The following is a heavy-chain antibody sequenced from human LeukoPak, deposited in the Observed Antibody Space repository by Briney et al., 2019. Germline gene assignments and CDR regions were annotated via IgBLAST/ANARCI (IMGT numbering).Heavy chain of an antibody. Sequence: ASVKVSCKVSGYTLTELSMHWVRQAPGKGLEWMGGFDPEDGETIYAQKFQGRVTMTEDTSTDTAYMELSSLRSEDTAVYYCATGPPASYCMDVWGKGTTVTVSS. J-gene: IGHJ6*03. CDR1: GYTLTELS. CDR3: ATGPPASYCMDV. D-gene: IGHD6-25*01. V-gene: IGHV1-24*01. CDR2: FDPEDGET.